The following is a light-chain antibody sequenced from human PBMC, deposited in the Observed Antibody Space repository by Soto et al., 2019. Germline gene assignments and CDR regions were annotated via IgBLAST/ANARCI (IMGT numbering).Light chain of an antibody. CDR3: SSYTSSSVV. J-gene: IGLJ2*01. CDR2: DVS. V-gene: IGLV2-14*01. CDR1: SSDVGGYNY. Sequence: QSALTQPASVSGSPGQSITLSCTGTSSDVGGYNYVSWYQQHPGKAPKLMIYDVSNRPSGVSNRFSGSKSGNTASLTISRLQAEDEADYYCSSYTSSSVVFGGGTKVTVL.